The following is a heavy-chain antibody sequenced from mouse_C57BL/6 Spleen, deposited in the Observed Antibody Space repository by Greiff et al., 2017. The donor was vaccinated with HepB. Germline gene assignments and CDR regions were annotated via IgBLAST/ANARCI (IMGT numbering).Heavy chain of an antibody. CDR3: AREVGLWARGMDY. Sequence: EVQLVESGGGLVKPGGSLKLSCAASGFTFSSYAMSWVRQTPEKRLEWVATISDGGSYTYYPDNVKGRFTISRDNAKNNLYLQMSHLKSEDTAMYYCAREVGLWARGMDYWGQGTSVTVSS. V-gene: IGHV5-4*01. D-gene: IGHD6-5*01. CDR1: GFTFSSYA. CDR2: ISDGGSYT. J-gene: IGHJ4*01.